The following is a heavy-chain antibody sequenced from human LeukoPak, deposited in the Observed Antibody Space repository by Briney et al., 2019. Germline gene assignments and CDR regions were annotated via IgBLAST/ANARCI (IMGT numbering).Heavy chain of an antibody. CDR1: GGSISSYY. J-gene: IGHJ3*02. Sequence: SETLSLTCTVSGGSISSYYWSWIRQPPGKGLEWIGYISYSGSTNYNPSLKSRVTIAVDTSKNQFSLKLSSVTAADTAVYYCARDRATLRFYDAFDIWGQGTMVTVSS. CDR3: ARDRATLRFYDAFDI. V-gene: IGHV4-59*01. CDR2: ISYSGST. D-gene: IGHD3-3*01.